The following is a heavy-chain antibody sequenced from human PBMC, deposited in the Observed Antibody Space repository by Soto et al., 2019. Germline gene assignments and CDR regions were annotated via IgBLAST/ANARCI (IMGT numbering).Heavy chain of an antibody. V-gene: IGHV3-23*01. Sequence: AGGSQRLSCTASGVNFKMYAMNWVRQAPGKGLEWVSAISDGGGRTYYADSVKGRFTISRDTSKSTLYLQMHSLRAEDTAVYYCAKDYDNIWGTNPGHFFDYWGQGALVTVSS. CDR3: AKDYDNIWGTNPGHFFDY. J-gene: IGHJ4*02. D-gene: IGHD3-16*01. CDR2: ISDGGGRT. CDR1: GVNFKMYA.